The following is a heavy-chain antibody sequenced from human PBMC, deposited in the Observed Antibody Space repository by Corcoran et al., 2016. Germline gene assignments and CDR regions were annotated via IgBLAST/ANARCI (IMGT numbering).Heavy chain of an antibody. CDR2: INPNSGGT. Sequence: QVQLVQSGAEMKKPGASVKVSCKASGYTFTGYYMHWVRQAPGQGLEWMGWINPNSGGTNYAQKFQGRVTMTRDTSISTAYMELSRSRSDDTAVYYWARERSPTYSANLYYFDYWGRGTLVTVSS. V-gene: IGHV1-2*02. J-gene: IGHJ4*02. CDR3: ARERSPTYSANLYYFDY. CDR1: GYTFTGYY. D-gene: IGHD1-26*01.